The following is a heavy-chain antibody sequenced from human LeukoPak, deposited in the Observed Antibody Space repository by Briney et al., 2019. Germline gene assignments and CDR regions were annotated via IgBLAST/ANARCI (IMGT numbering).Heavy chain of an antibody. CDR2: IYYSGST. CDR3: ARVSRGSGSKAYYFDY. J-gene: IGHJ4*02. Sequence: SETLSLTCTVSGGSIRSISYYWGWIRQPPGKGLERIVSIYYSGSTYYNPSLKSRVTISVDTSKNQFSLKLSSVTAADTGVYYCARVSRGSGSKAYYFDYWGQGTLVTVSS. V-gene: IGHV4-39*01. CDR1: GGSIRSISYY. D-gene: IGHD3-10*01.